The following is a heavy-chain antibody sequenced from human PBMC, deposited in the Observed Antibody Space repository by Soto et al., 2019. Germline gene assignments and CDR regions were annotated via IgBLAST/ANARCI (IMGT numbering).Heavy chain of an antibody. CDR2: IYYSRTT. CDR3: ARRRGVGGSWFFDY. Sequence: SETLSLTCTLSGGYISSGRWYWNHNSQHTGKGLEWIAYIYYSRTTYYNPSLKSRVIMSVDTSKNQVSLNLNSVTAADTAVYYCARRRGVGGSWFFDYWGPGTLVTVSS. CDR1: GGYISSGRWY. J-gene: IGHJ4*02. D-gene: IGHD2-15*01. V-gene: IGHV4-31*03.